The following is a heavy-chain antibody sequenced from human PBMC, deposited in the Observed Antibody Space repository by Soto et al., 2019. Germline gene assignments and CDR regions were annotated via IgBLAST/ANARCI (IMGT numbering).Heavy chain of an antibody. J-gene: IGHJ5*02. D-gene: IGHD3-10*01. CDR3: AKDSPYYGSGSFISQKMNWFDP. Sequence: EVQLLESGGGLVQPGGSLRLSCAASGFTFSSYAMSWVRQAPGKGLEWVSAISGSGGSTYYADSVKGRFTISRDNYKNTLYLQMNSLRAEDTAVYYCAKDSPYYGSGSFISQKMNWFDPWGQGTLVTVSS. V-gene: IGHV3-23*01. CDR2: ISGSGGST. CDR1: GFTFSSYA.